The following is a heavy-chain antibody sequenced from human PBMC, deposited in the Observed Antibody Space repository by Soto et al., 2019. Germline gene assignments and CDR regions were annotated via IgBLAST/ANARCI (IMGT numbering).Heavy chain of an antibody. D-gene: IGHD6-13*01. CDR1: GGSISSYY. CDR2: IYYSGST. Sequence: PSETLCLTCTVSGGSISSYYWSWIRQPPGKGLEWIGYIYYSGSTNYNPSLKSRLTISVDTSKNQFSLKLSSVTAADTAVYYCARHNPYSPHDYWGQGTLVTVSS. CDR3: ARHNPYSPHDY. J-gene: IGHJ4*02. V-gene: IGHV4-59*08.